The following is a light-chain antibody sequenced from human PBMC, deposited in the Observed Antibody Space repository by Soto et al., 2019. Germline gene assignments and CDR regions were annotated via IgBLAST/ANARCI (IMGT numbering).Light chain of an antibody. J-gene: IGKJ2*01. CDR1: QSVSSY. CDR3: PQRSSYT. V-gene: IGKV3-11*01. Sequence: EIVLTQAPATLSLSPGERATLSCRASQSVSSYLAWYQQKPGQAPRLLIYDASNRATGIPARFSGSGSGTDFTLTLSRLQPADFAVYYCPQRSSYTFGHGTKLEIK. CDR2: DAS.